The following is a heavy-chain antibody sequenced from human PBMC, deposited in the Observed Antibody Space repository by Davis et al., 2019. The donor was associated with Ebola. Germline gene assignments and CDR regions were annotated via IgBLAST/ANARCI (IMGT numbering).Heavy chain of an antibody. CDR2: ISAYNGDT. J-gene: IGHJ5*02. Sequence: ASVKVSCKASGYTFTNYGITWVRQAPGQGLEWIGWISAYNGDTNYAQKLQGRVTMTTDTSTSTAYMELRSLRSDDTAVYYCARDLTAGTGWFDPWGQGTLVTVSS. V-gene: IGHV1-18*04. CDR3: ARDLTAGTGWFDP. CDR1: GYTFTNYG. D-gene: IGHD6-13*01.